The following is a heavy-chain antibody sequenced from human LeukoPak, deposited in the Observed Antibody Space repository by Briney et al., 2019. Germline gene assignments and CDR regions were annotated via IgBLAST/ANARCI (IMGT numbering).Heavy chain of an antibody. V-gene: IGHV3-23*01. CDR3: SKPPPDIVLMVFDAFDI. J-gene: IGHJ3*02. CDR2: ISGSGGST. Sequence: PGGSLRLSCAASGFTFSSYAMSWVRQAPGKGLEWVSAISGSGGSTYYADSVKGRFTISRDNSKDTLYLQMNSLRAEDTAVYYCSKPPPDIVLMVFDAFDIWGQGTMVTVSS. CDR1: GFTFSSYA. D-gene: IGHD2-8*01.